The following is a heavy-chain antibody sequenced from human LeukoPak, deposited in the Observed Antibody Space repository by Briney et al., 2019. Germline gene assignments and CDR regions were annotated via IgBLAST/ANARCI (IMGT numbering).Heavy chain of an antibody. J-gene: IGHJ4*02. V-gene: IGHV3-30*02. CDR1: GFTFSSYG. CDR3: AKDATRGDWLNRRYFDY. Sequence: GGSLRLSCAASGFTFSSYGMHWVRQAPGKGLEWVAFIRYDGSNKYYADSVKGRFTISRDNSKNTLYLQMNGLRAEDTAVYYCAKDATRGDWLNRRYFDYWGQGTLVTVSS. CDR2: IRYDGSNK. D-gene: IGHD3-10*01.